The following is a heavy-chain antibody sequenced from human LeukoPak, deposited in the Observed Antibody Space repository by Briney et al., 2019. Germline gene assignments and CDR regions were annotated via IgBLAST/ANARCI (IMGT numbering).Heavy chain of an antibody. CDR3: ARGVGATARAFDI. Sequence: ASVKVSCKASGYTLSGYHIHWVRQAPGQGLEWMGWINANNGDTNYAQKFQGRVTMTRDTSISTDYMDLSGLTSDDTAVYYCARGVGATARAFDIWGQGTMAIVSS. J-gene: IGHJ3*02. D-gene: IGHD1-26*01. CDR1: GYTLSGYH. V-gene: IGHV1-2*02. CDR2: INANNGDT.